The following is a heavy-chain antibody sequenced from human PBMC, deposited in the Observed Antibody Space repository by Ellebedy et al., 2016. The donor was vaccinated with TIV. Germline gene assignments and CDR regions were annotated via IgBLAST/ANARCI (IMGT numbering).Heavy chain of an antibody. D-gene: IGHD3-10*01. CDR3: ARGGSYYPFAY. CDR2: TRNKANSYTT. J-gene: IGHJ4*02. Sequence: PGGSLRLSFAASGFTFSDHYMDWVRQAPGKGLEWVGRTRNKANSYTTEYAASVKGRFTISRDDSKNSLYLQMNSLKTEDTAVYYCARGGSYYPFAYWGQGTLVTVSS. V-gene: IGHV3-72*01. CDR1: GFTFSDHY.